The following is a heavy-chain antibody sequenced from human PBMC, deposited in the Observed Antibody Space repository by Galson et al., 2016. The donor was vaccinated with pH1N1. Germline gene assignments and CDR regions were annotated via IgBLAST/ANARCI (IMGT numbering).Heavy chain of an antibody. CDR3: ATDLYFYGSVRKLYFYS. J-gene: IGHJ4*02. CDR2: FDPQDGET. CDR1: GYTLSNIS. D-gene: IGHD2/OR15-2a*01. V-gene: IGHV1-24*01. Sequence: SVKVSCKVSGYTLSNISIHWVRQAPGKGLEWMGGFDPQDGETIYAQKFQGRVSMTEDTATDTAYMELSSLRSDDTAVYYCATDLYFYGSVRKLYFYSWGQGTLVTVSP.